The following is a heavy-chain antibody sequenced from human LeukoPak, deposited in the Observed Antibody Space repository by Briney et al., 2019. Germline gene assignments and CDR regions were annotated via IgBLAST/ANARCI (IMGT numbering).Heavy chain of an antibody. D-gene: IGHD1-1*01. CDR3: ARGAGSTTSNDAFDI. V-gene: IGHV4-59*12. J-gene: IGHJ3*02. CDR1: GGSISSYF. CDR2: IYYSGST. Sequence: SETLSLTCTVSGGSISSYFWTWIRQPPGKGLEWIGYIYYSGSTNYNPSLNSRVTISVDTSKNQFSLKVSSVTAADTAMYYCARGAGSTTSNDAFDIWGQGTMLTVSS.